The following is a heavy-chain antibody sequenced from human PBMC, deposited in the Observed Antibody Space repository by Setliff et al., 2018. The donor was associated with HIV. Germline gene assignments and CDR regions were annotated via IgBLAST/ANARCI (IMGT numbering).Heavy chain of an antibody. CDR2: IYWNDDR. V-gene: IGHV2-5*01. Sequence: VSGPTLVNPTQTLTLTCTFSGFSLSTNGVGVGWIRQSPGKALEWLALIYWNDDRRYSPPLWSRLTITKDTSRNQVVLTMTNMDPVDTATYYCGHRRIDGAVGWNEGYFDYWGQGTLVTVSS. D-gene: IGHD6-19*01. CDR1: GFSLSTNGVG. CDR3: GHRRIDGAVGWNEGYFDY. J-gene: IGHJ4*02.